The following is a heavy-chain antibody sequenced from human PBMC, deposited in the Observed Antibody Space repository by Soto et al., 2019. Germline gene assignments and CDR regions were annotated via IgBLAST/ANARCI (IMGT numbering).Heavy chain of an antibody. CDR3: TRRPMGVAVAGNFAFDI. CDR1: GFTFSGSA. J-gene: IGHJ3*02. CDR2: IRSKANSYAT. D-gene: IGHD6-19*01. Sequence: GESLKISCAASGFTFSGSAMHWVRQASGKGLEWVGRIRSKANSYATAYAASVKGRFTISRDDSKNTAYLQMNSLKTEDTAVYYCTRRPMGVAVAGNFAFDIWGQGKMVPVSS. V-gene: IGHV3-73*01.